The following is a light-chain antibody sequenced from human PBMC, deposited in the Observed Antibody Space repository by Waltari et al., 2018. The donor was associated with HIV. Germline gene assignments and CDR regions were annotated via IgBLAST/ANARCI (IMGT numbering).Light chain of an antibody. CDR3: QSYDSSLSVV. Sequence: QSVLTQPPSVSGAPGQRVTISCTGSSSNIGAGYDLHWYQQLPGTAPKLLIYGNSNRPSGVPDRFSGSKSGTSAPLAITGLQAEDEADYYCQSYDSSLSVVFGTGTKVTVL. CDR1: SSNIGAGYD. CDR2: GNS. J-gene: IGLJ1*01. V-gene: IGLV1-40*01.